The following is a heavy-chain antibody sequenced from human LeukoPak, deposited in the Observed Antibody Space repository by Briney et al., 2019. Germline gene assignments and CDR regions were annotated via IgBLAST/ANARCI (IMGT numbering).Heavy chain of an antibody. CDR1: GYSISSGYY. D-gene: IGHD2-2*01. Sequence: SETLSLTCTVSGYSISSGYYWGWIRQPPGKGLEWIGSIYHSGSTYYNPSLKSRVTISVDTSKNQFSLKLSSVTAADTAVYYCARDPFLEGVPDGRDVWGKGTTVTVSS. V-gene: IGHV4-38-2*02. J-gene: IGHJ6*04. CDR3: ARDPFLEGVPDGRDV. CDR2: IYHSGST.